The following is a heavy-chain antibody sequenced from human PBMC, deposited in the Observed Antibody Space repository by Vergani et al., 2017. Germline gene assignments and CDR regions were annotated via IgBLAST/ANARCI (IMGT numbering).Heavy chain of an antibody. J-gene: IGHJ4*02. V-gene: IGHV3-74*01. CDR1: GFTFSSYW. CDR3: ARASAAAGRTPVDY. Sequence: EVQLVESGGGLVQPGGSLRLSCAASGFTFSSYWMHWVRQAPGKGLVWVSRINSDGSSTSYADSVKGRFTISRDNAKNTLYLQMNSLGAEDTAVYYCARASAAAGRTPVDYWGQGTLVTVSS. D-gene: IGHD6-13*01. CDR2: INSDGSST.